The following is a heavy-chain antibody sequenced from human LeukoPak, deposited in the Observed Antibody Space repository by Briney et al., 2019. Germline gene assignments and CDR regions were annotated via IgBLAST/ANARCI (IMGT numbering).Heavy chain of an antibody. CDR1: GYSFTSYW. J-gene: IGHJ6*02. CDR3: ARIPGLIAAAGTFDYYGMDV. V-gene: IGHV5-51*01. D-gene: IGHD6-13*01. Sequence: GESLKISCKGSGYSFTSYWIGWVRQMPGKGLEWMGIIYPGDSDTRYSPSFQGQVTISADKSISTAYLQWSSLKASDTAMYYCARIPGLIAAAGTFDYYGMDVWGQGTTVTVSS. CDR2: IYPGDSDT.